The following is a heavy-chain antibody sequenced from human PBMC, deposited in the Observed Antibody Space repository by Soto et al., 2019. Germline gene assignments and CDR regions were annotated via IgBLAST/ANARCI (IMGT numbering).Heavy chain of an antibody. J-gene: IGHJ4*02. CDR3: AREFELSGSYFFAH. CDR2: VIPLFGTP. Sequence: QVHLVQSGAEVKKPGSSVKVSCKASGDTFTKYGISWVRQAPGQGLKWMGGVIPLFGTPNYAQRFQDRVTITADPSTTTAYLDLASLTSEDTAMYFCAREFELSGSYFFAHWGQGTLISVSS. V-gene: IGHV1-69*01. CDR1: GDTFTKYG. D-gene: IGHD1-26*01.